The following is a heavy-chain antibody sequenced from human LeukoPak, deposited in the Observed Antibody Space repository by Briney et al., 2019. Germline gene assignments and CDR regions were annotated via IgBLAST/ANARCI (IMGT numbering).Heavy chain of an antibody. CDR3: ASNNWYAEYFQH. V-gene: IGHV3-21*01. CDR2: ISSSSSYI. J-gene: IGHJ1*01. Sequence: GGSLRLSCAASGFTFSSYSMNWVRQAPGKGLEWVSSISSSSSYIYYADSVKGRFTISRDNAKNSLYLQMNSLRAEDTAVYYCASNNWYAEYFQHWGQGTLVTVSS. D-gene: IGHD1-1*01. CDR1: GFTFSSYS.